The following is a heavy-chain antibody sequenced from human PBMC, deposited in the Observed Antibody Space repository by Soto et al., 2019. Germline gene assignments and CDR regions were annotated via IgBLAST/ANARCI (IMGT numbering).Heavy chain of an antibody. CDR2: IYPGDSDT. V-gene: IGHV5-51*01. CDR3: ARSGYSYGSFYYYYYGMDV. D-gene: IGHD5-18*01. J-gene: IGHJ6*02. CDR1: GYSFTSYW. Sequence: GESLKISCNGSGYSFTSYWIGWVRQMPGKGLEWMGIIYPGDSDTRYSPSFQGQVTISADKSISTAYLQWSSLKASDTAMYYCARSGYSYGSFYYYYYGMDVWGQGTTATVYS.